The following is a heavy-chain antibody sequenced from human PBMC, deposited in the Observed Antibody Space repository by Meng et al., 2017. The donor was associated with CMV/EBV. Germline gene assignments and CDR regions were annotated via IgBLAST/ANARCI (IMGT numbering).Heavy chain of an antibody. J-gene: IGHJ6*02. CDR2: IKSKTDGGTT. V-gene: IGHV3-15*01. Sequence: GESLKISCAASGFTFSSYWMSWVRQAPGKGLEWVGRIKSKTDGGTTDYAAPVKGRFTISRDDSKNTLYLQMNSLKTEDTAVYYCTTGRATVTGYYYYGMDVWGQGTTVTVSS. CDR3: TTGRATVTGYYYYGMDV. CDR1: GFTFSSYW. D-gene: IGHD4-17*01.